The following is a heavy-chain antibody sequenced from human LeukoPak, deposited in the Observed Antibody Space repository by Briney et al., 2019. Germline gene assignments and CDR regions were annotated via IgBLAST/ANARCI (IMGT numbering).Heavy chain of an antibody. CDR3: ARAPIAAAGTGYDY. D-gene: IGHD6-13*01. CDR1: GYSISSGYY. V-gene: IGHV4-38-2*01. J-gene: IGHJ4*02. Sequence: RPSETLSLTCAVSGYSISSGYYWGWIRQPPGKGLEWIGSIYHSGSTYYNPSLKSRVTISVDTSKNQFSLKLSSVTAADTAVYYCARAPIAAAGTGYDYWGQGTLVTVSS. CDR2: IYHSGST.